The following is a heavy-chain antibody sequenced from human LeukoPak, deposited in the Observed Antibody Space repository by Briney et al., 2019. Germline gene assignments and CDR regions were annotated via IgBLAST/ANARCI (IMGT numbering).Heavy chain of an antibody. Sequence: SGTLSLTCAVSGGSISSSNWWSWVRQPPGKGLEWIGSIYYGGSTYYNPSLKSRVTISVDTSKNQFSLKLSSVTAADTAVYYCARAEMQDIVVVVHAFDIWGQGTMVTVSS. CDR2: IYYGGST. CDR3: ARAEMQDIVVVVHAFDI. J-gene: IGHJ3*02. CDR1: GGSISSSNW. D-gene: IGHD2-15*01. V-gene: IGHV4-4*02.